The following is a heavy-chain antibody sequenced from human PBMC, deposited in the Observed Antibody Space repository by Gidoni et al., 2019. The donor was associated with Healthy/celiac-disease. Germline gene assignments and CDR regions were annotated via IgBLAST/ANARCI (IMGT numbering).Heavy chain of an antibody. D-gene: IGHD4-17*01. J-gene: IGHJ4*02. CDR3: AKSYGDYFDY. CDR1: GFTFSSYG. CDR2: IWYDGSNK. V-gene: IGHV3-33*06. Sequence: QVQLVESGGGVVQPGRSLRLSCAASGFTFSSYGMHWVRQAPGKGLEWVAVIWYDGSNKYYADSVKGRFTISRDNSKNTLYLQMNSLRAEDTAVYYCAKSYGDYFDYWGQGTMVTVSS.